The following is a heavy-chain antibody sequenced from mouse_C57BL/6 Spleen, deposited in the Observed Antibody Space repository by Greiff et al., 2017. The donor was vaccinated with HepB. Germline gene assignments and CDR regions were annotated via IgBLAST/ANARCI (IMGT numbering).Heavy chain of an antibody. Sequence: QVQLQQPGAELVKPGASVKMSCKASGYTFTSYWITWVKQRPGQGLEWIGDIYPGSGSTNYNEKFKSKATLTVDTSSSTAYMQLSSLTSEDSAVYYWARNYGSSFYAMDYWGQGTSVTVSS. CDR1: GYTFTSYW. D-gene: IGHD1-1*01. J-gene: IGHJ4*01. CDR2: IYPGSGST. CDR3: ARNYGSSFYAMDY. V-gene: IGHV1-55*01.